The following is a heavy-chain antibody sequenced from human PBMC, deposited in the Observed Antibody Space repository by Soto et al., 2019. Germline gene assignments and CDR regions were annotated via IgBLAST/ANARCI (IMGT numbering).Heavy chain of an antibody. V-gene: IGHV4-39*01. CDR1: GGSISSSSYY. Sequence: SETLSLTCTVSGGSISSSSYYWGWIRQAPGKGLEWIGSVYYSGSTYYNPSLKSRVTISVDTSKNQFSLKLSSVTAADTAVYYCARHFFNGLEPNWFDPWGQGTLVTVSS. D-gene: IGHD1-1*01. CDR2: VYYSGST. J-gene: IGHJ5*02. CDR3: ARHFFNGLEPNWFDP.